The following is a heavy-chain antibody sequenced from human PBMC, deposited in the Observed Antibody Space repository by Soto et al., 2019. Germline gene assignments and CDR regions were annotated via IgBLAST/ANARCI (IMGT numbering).Heavy chain of an antibody. V-gene: IGHV3-21*01. J-gene: IGHJ6*02. CDR1: GFTSSSYS. CDR2: ISSSSSYI. CDR3: ARGLLDYYYGMDV. Sequence: TGGSLRLSCAASGFTSSSYSMNWVRQAPGKGLEWVSSISSSSSYIYYADSVKGRFTISRDNAKNSLYLQMNSLRAEDTAVYYCARGLLDYYYGMDVWGQGTTVTVSS. D-gene: IGHD5-18*01.